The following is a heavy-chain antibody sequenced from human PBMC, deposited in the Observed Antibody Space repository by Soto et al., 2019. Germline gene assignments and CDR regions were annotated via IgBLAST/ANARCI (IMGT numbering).Heavy chain of an antibody. J-gene: IGHJ4*02. D-gene: IGHD5-18*01. V-gene: IGHV4-38-2*02. CDR3: TRGVRGYVSY. Sequence: SETLSLTCNVSGYASTNGYYWGWIRQTPGKGLEWIGTIYHRGSTSYNPSLQSRLTIALDTSKNQFSLMLTSVTAADTAVYFCTRGVRGYVSYWGQGTLVTVSS. CDR1: GYASTNGYY. CDR2: IYHRGST.